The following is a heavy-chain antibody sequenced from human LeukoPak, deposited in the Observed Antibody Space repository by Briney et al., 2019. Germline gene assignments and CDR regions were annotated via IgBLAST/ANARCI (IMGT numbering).Heavy chain of an antibody. J-gene: IGHJ4*02. D-gene: IGHD2-15*01. Sequence: PSETLSLTCAVSGGSFSGYYWSWIRHPPGKGLEWIGEINHSGSTNYNPSLKSRVTIAVDTSKNQFSLKLSSVTAADTAVYYCAREKGVGYCSGGSCYSAFDYWGQGTLVTVSS. V-gene: IGHV4-34*01. CDR1: GGSFSGYY. CDR3: AREKGVGYCSGGSCYSAFDY. CDR2: INHSGST.